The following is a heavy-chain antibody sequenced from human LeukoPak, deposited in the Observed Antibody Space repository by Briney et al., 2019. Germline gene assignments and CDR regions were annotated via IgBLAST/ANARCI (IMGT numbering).Heavy chain of an antibody. CDR1: GGSFSGYY. Sequence: PSETLSLTCAVYGGSFSGYYRSWIRQPPGKGLEWIGEINHSGSTNYNPSLKSRVTISVDTSKNQFSLKLSSVTAADTAVYYCARGYSRAVAGSSWFDPWGQGTLVTVSS. J-gene: IGHJ5*02. D-gene: IGHD6-19*01. CDR3: ARGYSRAVAGSSWFDP. V-gene: IGHV4-34*01. CDR2: INHSGST.